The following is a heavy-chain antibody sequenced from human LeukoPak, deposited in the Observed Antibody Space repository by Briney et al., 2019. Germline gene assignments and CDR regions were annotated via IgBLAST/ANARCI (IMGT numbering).Heavy chain of an antibody. D-gene: IGHD3-10*01. CDR1: VFTFSNYA. V-gene: IGHV3-23*01. J-gene: IGHJ4*02. CDR2: ICASGGIT. Sequence: GGSLRLSSAVSVFTFSNYAMSWVRQAPGKRLEGVSGICASGGITSYVDSVKGRFTISRDNSKNTLDLQMNSLRVEDTAVYYCAKDVSYASGAYQGYFDYWGQGTLVTVSS. CDR3: AKDVSYASGAYQGYFDY.